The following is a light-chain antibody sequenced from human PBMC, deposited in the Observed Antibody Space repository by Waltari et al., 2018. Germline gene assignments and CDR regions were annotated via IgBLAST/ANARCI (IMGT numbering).Light chain of an antibody. J-gene: IGLJ3*02. CDR3: ASYIPGSTLV. Sequence: QSALTQPASVSGSPGQSITLSRPGSSSDVGRFIYLTSYQQFPDRAPKLMIYDVTNRPSGVSNRFSGSKSANTASLTISGLQPEDEADYYCASYIPGSTLVFGGGTKLTVL. CDR2: DVT. V-gene: IGLV2-14*01. CDR1: SSDVGRFIY.